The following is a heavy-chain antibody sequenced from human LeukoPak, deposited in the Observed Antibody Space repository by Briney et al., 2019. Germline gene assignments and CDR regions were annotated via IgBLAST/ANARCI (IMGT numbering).Heavy chain of an antibody. CDR2: TRYDGNKE. Sequence: GGSLRLSCAASGFTFSNYGMHWVRQSPGKGLEWVAFTRYDGNKEYYADSVKGRLTISRDNSKNTVYLQMNSLRVEDTALYYCAKPKVAYTSSSLFDYWGQGTLVTVSS. D-gene: IGHD3-16*01. J-gene: IGHJ4*02. CDR1: GFTFSNYG. CDR3: AKPKVAYTSSSLFDY. V-gene: IGHV3-30*02.